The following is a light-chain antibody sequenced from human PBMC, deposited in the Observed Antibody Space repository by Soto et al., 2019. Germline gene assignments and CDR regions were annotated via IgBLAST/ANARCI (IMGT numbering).Light chain of an antibody. Sequence: SVLTQPRSVSGSPGQSVTISCSGSDSDVGYYNYVSWYQQHPGKAPKLMIYDVTKRPSGVPDRFSASKSGNTASLTISGLQAEDEADYYCCSYAGYYTVVFGGGTKVTVL. CDR3: CSYAGYYTVV. CDR1: DSDVGYYNY. V-gene: IGLV2-11*01. CDR2: DVT. J-gene: IGLJ2*01.